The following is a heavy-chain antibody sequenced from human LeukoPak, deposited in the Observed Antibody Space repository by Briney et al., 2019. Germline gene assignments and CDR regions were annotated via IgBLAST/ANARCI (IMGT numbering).Heavy chain of an antibody. V-gene: IGHV3-30*18. D-gene: IGHD2-2*02. Sequence: GGSLRLSCAASGFTFSSYGMHWARQAPGKGLEWVAVTSYDGSNKYYADSVKGRFTISRDNSKNTLYLQMNSLRAEDTAVYYCAKASHGGRYCSSTSCYTWDWFDPWGQGTLVTVSS. J-gene: IGHJ5*02. CDR2: TSYDGSNK. CDR1: GFTFSSYG. CDR3: AKASHGGRYCSSTSCYTWDWFDP.